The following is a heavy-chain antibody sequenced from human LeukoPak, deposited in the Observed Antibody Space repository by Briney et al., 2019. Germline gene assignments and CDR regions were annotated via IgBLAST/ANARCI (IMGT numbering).Heavy chain of an antibody. D-gene: IGHD1-14*01. Sequence: QAGGSLRLSCAASGFTFNSYAMAWVRQAPGKGLEGVSTISGSGGSTFYAESVKGRFTISRDNSKNTLYLQVNSLRVEDTAIYYCATTSRTIGYWGQGTLVTVSS. CDR3: ATTSRTIGY. CDR2: ISGSGGST. V-gene: IGHV3-23*01. J-gene: IGHJ4*02. CDR1: GFTFNSYA.